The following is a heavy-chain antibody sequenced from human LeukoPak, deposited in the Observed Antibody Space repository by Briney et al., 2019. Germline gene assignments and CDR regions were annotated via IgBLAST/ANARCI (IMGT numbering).Heavy chain of an antibody. CDR1: GFTFVDYG. V-gene: IGHV3-20*04. CDR3: ARDRLGPSFSVSHFDL. D-gene: IGHD3-3*02. J-gene: IGHJ4*02. Sequence: GGSLRLSCATSGFTFVDYGLSWVRRAPGKGLEWLCAINYNGAITDYADPVKGRFTISRDNAKNSLYLRMDSLRAGDTALYYCARDRLGPSFSVSHFDLWGQGTLVTVSS. CDR2: INYNGAIT.